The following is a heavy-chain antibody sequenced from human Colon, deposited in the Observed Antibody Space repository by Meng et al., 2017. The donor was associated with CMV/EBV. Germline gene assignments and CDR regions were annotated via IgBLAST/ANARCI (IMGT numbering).Heavy chain of an antibody. J-gene: IGHJ5*02. CDR3: ARLPPPRILVSDWFDP. V-gene: IGHV3-21*01. CDR2: ISSSSSYI. Sequence: GESLKISCAASGFTFSSYSMNWVRQAPGKGLEWVSSISSSSSYIYYADSVKGRFTFSRDNAKNSLYLQMNSLRAEDTAVYYCARLPPPRILVSDWFDPWGQGTLVTVSS. CDR1: GFTFSSYS. D-gene: IGHD3-9*01.